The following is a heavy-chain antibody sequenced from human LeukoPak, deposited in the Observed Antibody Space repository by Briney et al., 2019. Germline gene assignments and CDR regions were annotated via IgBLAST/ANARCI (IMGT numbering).Heavy chain of an antibody. Sequence: PSETLSLTCAVYGGSFSGYYWSWIRQPPGKGLEWIGSISYSGSTYYNSSLKSRVTVSVDMSKNQFSLKLSSVTAADTAVYYCARDGLWIQNAFDIWGQGTMVTVSS. CDR2: ISYSGST. CDR3: ARDGLWIQNAFDI. J-gene: IGHJ3*02. V-gene: IGHV4-34*01. CDR1: GGSFSGYY. D-gene: IGHD2-8*01.